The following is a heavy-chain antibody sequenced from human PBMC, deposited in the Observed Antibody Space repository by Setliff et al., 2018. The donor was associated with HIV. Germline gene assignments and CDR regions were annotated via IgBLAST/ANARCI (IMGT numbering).Heavy chain of an antibody. CDR2: ISGPSHSI. CDR3: ARETYYYVGGLDV. CDR1: TFTFSQSP. D-gene: IGHD3-10*02. V-gene: IGHV3-23*01. J-gene: IGHJ6*02. Sequence: GGSLRLSCEGSTFTFSQSPMTWVRQAPGKGLQWVAYISGPSHSILYEDSVKGRFIISRDNSKNTLYLQMDSLRADDTAVYYCARETYYYVGGLDVWGQGTTVTVSS.